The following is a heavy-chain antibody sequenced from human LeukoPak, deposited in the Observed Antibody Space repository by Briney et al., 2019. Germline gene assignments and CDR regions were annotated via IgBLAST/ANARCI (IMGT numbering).Heavy chain of an antibody. D-gene: IGHD4-17*01. CDR3: ARVIGSYGDSAY. V-gene: IGHV3-48*04. J-gene: IGHJ4*02. CDR2: ITSDSSST. CDR1: GFTFSSFW. Sequence: GGSLRLSCAASGFTFSSFWMTWVRRAPGKGLEWISYITSDSSSTYYADSVKGRFTISRDNAKNSLYLQMNSLRAEDTAVYYCARVIGSYGDSAYWGQGTLVTVSS.